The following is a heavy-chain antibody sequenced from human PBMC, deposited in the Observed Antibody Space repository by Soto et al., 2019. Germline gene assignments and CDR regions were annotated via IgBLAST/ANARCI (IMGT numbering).Heavy chain of an antibody. Sequence: ASVKVSCKASGYTFTGYYMHWVRQAPGQGLEWMGWINPSSGGTNYAQKFQGWVTMTRDTSISTAYMELSRLRSDDTAVYYCGRGGQTFCSGGSCYPPPYNCFDPGGQGTLVPVSS. J-gene: IGHJ5*02. V-gene: IGHV1-2*04. CDR3: GRGGQTFCSGGSCYPPPYNCFDP. CDR2: INPSSGGT. D-gene: IGHD2-15*01. CDR1: GYTFTGYY.